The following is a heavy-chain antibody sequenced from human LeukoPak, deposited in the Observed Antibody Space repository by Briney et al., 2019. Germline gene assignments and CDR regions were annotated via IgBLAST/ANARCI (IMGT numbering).Heavy chain of an antibody. CDR3: ARDDYGGNSADY. CDR1: GFAFSTYS. Sequence: GGSLRLSCAASGFAFSTYSMNWVRQAPGKGLEWVSSISSSSSYIYYADSVKGRFTISRDNAKNSLYLQMNSLRAEDTAVYYCARDDYGGNSADYWGQGTLVTVSS. D-gene: IGHD4-23*01. V-gene: IGHV3-21*01. J-gene: IGHJ4*02. CDR2: ISSSSSYI.